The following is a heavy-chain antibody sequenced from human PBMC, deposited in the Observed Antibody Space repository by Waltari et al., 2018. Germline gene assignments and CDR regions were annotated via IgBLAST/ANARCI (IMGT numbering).Heavy chain of an antibody. D-gene: IGHD3-22*01. CDR1: GFTVSSHY. V-gene: IGHV3-53*01. CDR3: ARGGIHYYDSSGLGG. J-gene: IGHJ4*02. Sequence: EVQLVASGGGLIQPGGSLRLSCAASGFTVSSHYMSWVRQAPGKGLEWVSVIYSGGSTYYADSVKGRFTISRDNSKNTLYLQMNSLRAEDTAVYYCARGGIHYYDSSGLGGWGQGTLVTVSS. CDR2: IYSGGST.